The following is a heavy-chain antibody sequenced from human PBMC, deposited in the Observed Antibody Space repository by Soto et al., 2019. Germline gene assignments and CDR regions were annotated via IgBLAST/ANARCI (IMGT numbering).Heavy chain of an antibody. D-gene: IGHD3-9*01. Sequence: PGGSLRLSCAASGFTFSSYAMSWVRQAPGKGLEWVSAISGSGGSTYYADYVKGRFTISRDNSKNTRYLQMNSLRAEDTAVYYCARDLNTYYDILPRSRPYGMDVWGQGTTVTVSS. CDR1: GFTFSSYA. CDR3: ARDLNTYYDILPRSRPYGMDV. CDR2: ISGSGGST. J-gene: IGHJ6*02. V-gene: IGHV3-23*01.